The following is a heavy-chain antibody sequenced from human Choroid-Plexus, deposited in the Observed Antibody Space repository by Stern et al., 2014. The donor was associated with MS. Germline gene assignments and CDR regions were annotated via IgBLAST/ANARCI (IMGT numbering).Heavy chain of an antibody. CDR2: VSYDGSNK. V-gene: IGHV3-30*18. D-gene: IGHD2/OR15-2a*01. J-gene: IGHJ5*02. CDR3: AKDRHYLTYFFDH. Sequence: VQLEESVGGVVQPGRPLRLSCVASGFTFGSCAMHWVRQAPGKGLEWVAGVSYDGSNKYYADSVKGRFTISRDNSQNTLYMQMSSLRPEDTAVYYCAKDRHYLTYFFDHWGQGSLVTVSS. CDR1: GFTFGSCA.